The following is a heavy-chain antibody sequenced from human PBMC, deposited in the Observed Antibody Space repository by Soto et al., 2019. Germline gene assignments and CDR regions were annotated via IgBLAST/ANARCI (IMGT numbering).Heavy chain of an antibody. CDR3: VPPRDFDL. V-gene: IGHV3-23*01. CDR2: ITGNGIYT. Sequence: VGSLRLSCAVSGFTFSTYAMSWVRQAPGKGPEWVSAITGNGIYTHYADSVKGRFTISRDNSKSTLFLQMNSLRAEDTAVYYCVPPRDFDLWGRGTQVTVSS. CDR1: GFTFSTYA. J-gene: IGHJ2*01.